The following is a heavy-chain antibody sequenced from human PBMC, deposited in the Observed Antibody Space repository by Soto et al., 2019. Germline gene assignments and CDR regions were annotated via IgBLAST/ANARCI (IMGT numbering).Heavy chain of an antibody. D-gene: IGHD3-9*01. CDR2: IYSGGST. V-gene: IGHV3-66*01. Sequence: GGSLRLSCAASGFTVSSNYMSWVRQAPGKGLEWVSVIYSGGSTYYADSVKGRFTISRDNSKNTLYLQMNSLRAEDTAVYYCARGRQYYDILTGSGWFDPWGQGTLVTVSS. CDR3: ARGRQYYDILTGSGWFDP. CDR1: GFTVSSNY. J-gene: IGHJ5*02.